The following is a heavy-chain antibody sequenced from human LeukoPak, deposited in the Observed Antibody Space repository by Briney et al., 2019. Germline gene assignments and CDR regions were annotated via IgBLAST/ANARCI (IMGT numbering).Heavy chain of an antibody. J-gene: IGHJ5*02. D-gene: IGHD6-19*01. CDR2: IYYSGST. CDR3: ARRGQWLVNWFDP. V-gene: IGHV4-59*08. Sequence: PSETLSLTCTVSGGSISSYYWSWIRQPPGKGLEWIGYIYYSGSTNYNPSLKSRVTISVDTSKNQFSLKLSSVTAADTAVYYCARRGQWLVNWFDPWGQGTLVTVSS. CDR1: GGSISSYY.